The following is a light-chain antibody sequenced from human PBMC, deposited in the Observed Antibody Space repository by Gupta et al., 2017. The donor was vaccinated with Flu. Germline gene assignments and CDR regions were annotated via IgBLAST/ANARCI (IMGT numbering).Light chain of an antibody. CDR2: WAA. J-gene: IGKJ1*01. V-gene: IGKV4-1*01. CDR1: QSIFHNSDNKNY. Sequence: DNVMTPTQASLAASLGERAILHCKSSQSIFHNSDNKNYLAWYQQKPGQPTRLLIYWAARRESGVPDRISGSWSGTNFTLTISSLQAEDVSVYYCQQYYRTCWRTFGQGTKVEIK. CDR3: QQYYRTCWRT.